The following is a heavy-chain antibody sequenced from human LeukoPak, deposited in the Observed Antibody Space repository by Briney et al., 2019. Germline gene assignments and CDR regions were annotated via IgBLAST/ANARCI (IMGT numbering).Heavy chain of an antibody. D-gene: IGHD3-9*01. Sequence: SETLSLTCAVSGGSISSSSWWSWVRQPPGKGLEWIGEIYHSGSANYNPSLKSRVTISVDTSKNQFSLKLSSVTAADTAVYYCARVQFDWTFDYWGQGTLVTVSS. J-gene: IGHJ4*02. V-gene: IGHV4-4*02. CDR3: ARVQFDWTFDY. CDR2: IYHSGSA. CDR1: GGSISSSSW.